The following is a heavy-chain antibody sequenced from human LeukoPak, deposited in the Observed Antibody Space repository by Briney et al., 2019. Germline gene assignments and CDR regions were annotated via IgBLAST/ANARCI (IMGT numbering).Heavy chain of an antibody. Sequence: GGSLRLSCAASGFTFSSYWMDWVRQAPGKGLEWVANVKPDGSDKYYADSVKGRFTISRDNAKNSLYLQMNSLRAEDTAVYYCAGDLDYWGQGTLVTVSS. CDR3: AGDLDY. J-gene: IGHJ4*02. V-gene: IGHV3-7*05. CDR2: VKPDGSDK. CDR1: GFTFSSYW.